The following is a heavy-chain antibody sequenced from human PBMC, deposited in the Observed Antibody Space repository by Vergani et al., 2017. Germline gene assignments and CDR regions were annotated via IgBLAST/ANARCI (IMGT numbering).Heavy chain of an antibody. V-gene: IGHV4-30-2*01. D-gene: IGHD3/OR15-3a*01. CDR3: ARGQTGYSRDWSTYFFYMDV. CDR1: GDAISRDTYS. Sequence: QLQLQESDSRLVNPSQTLSLTCPLSGDAISRDTYSWNWVRQPPRKPLEWIGSVYYSGTTYYNPSLGGRVTMSIDKSKNHFSLTLTSVTAADSAFYFCARGQTGYSRDWSTYFFYMDVWGKGTTVTVSS. J-gene: IGHJ6*03. CDR2: VYYSGTT.